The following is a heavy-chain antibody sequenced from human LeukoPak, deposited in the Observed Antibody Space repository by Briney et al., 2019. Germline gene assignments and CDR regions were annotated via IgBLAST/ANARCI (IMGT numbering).Heavy chain of an antibody. D-gene: IGHD6-13*01. CDR3: ANSYSSSWYSY. Sequence: GGSLRLSCAASGFTFSIYAMSWVRQAPGKGLEWVSAISGSGDSIYYADSVKGRFTISRDNSKNTLYLQMNSLRAEDTAVYYCANSYSSSWYSYWGQGTLVTVAS. J-gene: IGHJ4*02. CDR2: ISGSGDSI. CDR1: GFTFSIYA. V-gene: IGHV3-23*01.